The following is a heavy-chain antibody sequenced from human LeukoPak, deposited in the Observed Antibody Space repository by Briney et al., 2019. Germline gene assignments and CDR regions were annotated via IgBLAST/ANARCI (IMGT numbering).Heavy chain of an antibody. J-gene: IGHJ4*02. Sequence: ASVKVSCKASGYTFTGYYMHWVRQAPGQGLEWMGWINPNSGGTNYAQKFQGRVTMTRDTSISTAYMELSRLRSDDTAVYCCASLSGYDPYYFDYWGQGTLVTVSS. D-gene: IGHD5-12*01. CDR1: GYTFTGYY. CDR2: INPNSGGT. CDR3: ASLSGYDPYYFDY. V-gene: IGHV1-2*02.